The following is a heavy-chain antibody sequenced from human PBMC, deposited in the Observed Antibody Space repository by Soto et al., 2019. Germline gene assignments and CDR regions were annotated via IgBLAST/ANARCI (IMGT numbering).Heavy chain of an antibody. CDR3: AREVTMVRGATYFDY. V-gene: IGHV4-31*03. J-gene: IGHJ4*02. D-gene: IGHD3-10*01. CDR1: GGSISSGGYY. CDR2: IYYSGST. Sequence: PSETLSLTCTVSGGSISSGGYYWSWIRQHPGKGLEWIGYIYYSGSTYYNPSLKSRVTISVDTSKNQFSLKLSSVTAADTAVYYCAREVTMVRGATYFDYWGQGTLVTVSS.